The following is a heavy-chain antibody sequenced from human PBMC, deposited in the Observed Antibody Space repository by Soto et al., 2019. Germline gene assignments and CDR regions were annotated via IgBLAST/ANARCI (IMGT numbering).Heavy chain of an antibody. Sequence: GESLKISCKWSVYIFTTYWIAWVRQRPGKGLEWIGIIFPGDSDVRYSPSFQGQVTISADKSISTAYLQWSSLKASDTAMYYCARLTLHYFDYWGQGTLVTVSS. J-gene: IGHJ4*02. CDR1: VYIFTTYW. CDR2: IFPGDSDV. CDR3: ARLTLHYFDY. D-gene: IGHD2-21*02. V-gene: IGHV5-51*01.